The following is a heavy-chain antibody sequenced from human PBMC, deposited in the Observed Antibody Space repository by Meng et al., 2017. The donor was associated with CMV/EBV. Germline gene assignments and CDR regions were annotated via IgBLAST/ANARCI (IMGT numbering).Heavy chain of an antibody. Sequence: GESLKISCAASGFTFSSYSMNWVRQAPGKGLEWVSSISSSSSYIYYADSVKGRFTISRDNSKNTLYLQMNSLRAEDTAVYYCAKVRPPYYYYGMDVWGQGTTVTVSS. CDR2: ISSSSSYI. J-gene: IGHJ6*02. V-gene: IGHV3-21*01. CDR3: AKVRPPYYYYGMDV. CDR1: GFTFSSYS.